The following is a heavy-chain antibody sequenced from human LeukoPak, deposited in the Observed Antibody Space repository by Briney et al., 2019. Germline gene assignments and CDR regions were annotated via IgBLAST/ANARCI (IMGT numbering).Heavy chain of an antibody. D-gene: IGHD3-10*01. CDR1: GFTFSDYY. J-gene: IGHJ4*02. CDR3: AREGADYYGSGSYLYFDY. Sequence: GGSLRLSCAASGFTFSDYYMSWIRQAPGKGLEWVSYISSSGSTIYYADSVKGRFTISRDNAKNSLYLQMNSLRAEDTALYYCAREGADYYGSGSYLYFDYWGQGTLVTVSS. V-gene: IGHV3-11*01. CDR2: ISSSGSTI.